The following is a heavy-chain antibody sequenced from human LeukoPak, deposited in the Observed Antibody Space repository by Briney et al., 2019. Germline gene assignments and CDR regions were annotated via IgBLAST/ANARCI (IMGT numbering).Heavy chain of an antibody. D-gene: IGHD4-11*01. CDR3: ARDGAGRNYDPGAFDI. V-gene: IGHV1-69*04. CDR2: IIPILGIA. Sequence: SVKVSCKASGGTFSSYAISWVRQAPGQGLEWMGRIIPILGIANYAQKFQGRVTITADKSTSTAYMELSSLRSEDTAVYYCARDGAGRNYDPGAFDIWGQGTMVTVSS. J-gene: IGHJ3*02. CDR1: GGTFSSYA.